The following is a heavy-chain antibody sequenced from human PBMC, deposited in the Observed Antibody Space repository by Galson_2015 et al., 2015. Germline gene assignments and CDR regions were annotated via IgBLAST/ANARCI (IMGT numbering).Heavy chain of an antibody. Sequence: SVKVSCKASGYTFTSYDINWVRQATGQGLEWMGWMNPNSGNTGYAQKFQGRVTMTRNTSISTAYMELSSLRSEDTAVYYCARGLYSSSPYYYYGMDVWGQGTTVTVSS. CDR1: GYTFTSYD. CDR3: ARGLYSSSPYYYYGMDV. V-gene: IGHV1-8*01. D-gene: IGHD6-6*01. CDR2: MNPNSGNT. J-gene: IGHJ6*02.